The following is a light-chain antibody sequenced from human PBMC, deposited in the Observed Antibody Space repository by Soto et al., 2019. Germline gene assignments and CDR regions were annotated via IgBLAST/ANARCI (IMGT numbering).Light chain of an antibody. CDR3: QQYGSSPPYT. J-gene: IGKJ2*01. CDR2: VAS. Sequence: EIVLTQSPGTLSLSPGERATLSCRASQSVSSSYLAWYQQKPGQAPRLLIYVASSRATGIPDRFSGSGSGTDFTLTISSLEPEDFAVYYCQQYGSSPPYTFGQGTTLEIK. CDR1: QSVSSSY. V-gene: IGKV3-20*01.